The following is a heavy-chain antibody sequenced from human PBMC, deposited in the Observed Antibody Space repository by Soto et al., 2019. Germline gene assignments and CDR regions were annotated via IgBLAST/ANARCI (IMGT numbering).Heavy chain of an antibody. CDR3: ASGAMGSFDY. Sequence: QVQLVESGGGVVQPGRSLRLSCAASGFTFSSYGMHWVRQAPGKGLEWVAVIWYDGSNKYYADSVKGRFTISRDNSKNTLYLQMNSLRAEDTAVYYCASGAMGSFDYWGQGTLVTVSS. J-gene: IGHJ4*02. CDR2: IWYDGSNK. V-gene: IGHV3-33*01. D-gene: IGHD5-18*01. CDR1: GFTFSSYG.